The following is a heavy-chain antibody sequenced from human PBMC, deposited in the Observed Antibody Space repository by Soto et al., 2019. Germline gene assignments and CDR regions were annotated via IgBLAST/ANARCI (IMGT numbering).Heavy chain of an antibody. CDR3: ARRSDYFDP. J-gene: IGHJ5*02. D-gene: IGHD4-17*01. CDR2: VXXXXTX. CDR1: GGSMTDYY. V-gene: IGHV4-59*01. Sequence: PSETLSLTCLVSGGSMTDYYWSWIRQAPGKGXXWXXFVXXXXTXXXNPSLKSRVTLSIDTSKNEFSLTLTSVTAADTAVYYCARRSDYFDPWGQGTLVTVSS.